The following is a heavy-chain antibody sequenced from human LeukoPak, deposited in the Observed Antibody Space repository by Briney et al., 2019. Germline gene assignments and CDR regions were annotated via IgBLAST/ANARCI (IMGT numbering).Heavy chain of an antibody. CDR2: MHHSGSS. Sequence: PSETLSLTCTVSGVSIRSYYWNWVRQSPGRGLEWIGYMHHSGSSHYNPFLKSRVTISVDTSKNHFSLKLNSVTAADTAVYYCARFWGTAAMFDYWGQGTLVTVSS. D-gene: IGHD2-2*01. J-gene: IGHJ4*02. CDR1: GVSIRSYY. V-gene: IGHV4-4*09. CDR3: ARFWGTAAMFDY.